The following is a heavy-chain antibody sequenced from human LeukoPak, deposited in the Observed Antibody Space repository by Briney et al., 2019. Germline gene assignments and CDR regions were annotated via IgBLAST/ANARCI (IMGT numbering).Heavy chain of an antibody. CDR1: GVSMSPYF. V-gene: IGHV4-59*01. D-gene: IGHD3-10*01. J-gene: IGHJ4*02. Sequence: SETLSLTCSVSGVSMSPYFWSWIRQSPGKGLEWLGYVYHSGNTKYTPSLSSRLAISVDTSNNQLSLELTSLTAADTAVYYCARGRGIGAGNYFVHWGRGSLVTVSS. CDR2: VYHSGNT. CDR3: ARGRGIGAGNYFVH.